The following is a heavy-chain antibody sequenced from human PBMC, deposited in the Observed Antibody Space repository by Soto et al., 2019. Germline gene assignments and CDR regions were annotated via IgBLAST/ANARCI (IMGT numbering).Heavy chain of an antibody. V-gene: IGHV3-48*01. CDR2: IMPGSSHI. Sequence: GGSLRLSCAASGFTFSIYSMNWVRQAPGKGLEWVSYIMPGSSHIFYADSVKGRFTISRDNSKNSLYLQMNSLRAEDTAVYYCAKARSGPFDYWGQGTLVTVSS. CDR1: GFTFSIYS. J-gene: IGHJ4*02. D-gene: IGHD3-10*01. CDR3: AKARSGPFDY.